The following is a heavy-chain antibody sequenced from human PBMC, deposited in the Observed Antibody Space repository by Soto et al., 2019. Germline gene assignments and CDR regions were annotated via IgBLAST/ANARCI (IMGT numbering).Heavy chain of an antibody. CDR1: GGSFSGYY. J-gene: IGHJ4*02. CDR2: INHSGST. D-gene: IGHD3-22*01. V-gene: IGHV4-34*01. CDR3: ARVRYYYDSSGYYKTYYFDY. Sequence: SETLSLTCAVYGGSFSGYYWSWIRPPPGKGLEWIGEINHSGSTNYNPSLKSRVTISVDTSKNQFSLKLSSVTAADTAVYYCARVRYYYDSSGYYKTYYFDYWGQGTLVTVSS.